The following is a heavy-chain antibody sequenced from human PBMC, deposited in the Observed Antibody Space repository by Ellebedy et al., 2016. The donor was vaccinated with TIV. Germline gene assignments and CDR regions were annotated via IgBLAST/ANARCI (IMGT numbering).Heavy chain of an antibody. CDR1: GFTVSTFF. J-gene: IGHJ5*02. V-gene: IGHV3-66*01. CDR2: IYTDGGT. Sequence: PGGSLRLSCAASGFTVSTFFMSWVRQAPGKGLEWVSVIYTDGGTNYTDSVMGRFTISRDNSENTRDLQMDSLRAEDTAVYYCARDPGGGGNYGDNWFDPWGQGTLVTVSS. D-gene: IGHD4-17*01. CDR3: ARDPGGGGNYGDNWFDP.